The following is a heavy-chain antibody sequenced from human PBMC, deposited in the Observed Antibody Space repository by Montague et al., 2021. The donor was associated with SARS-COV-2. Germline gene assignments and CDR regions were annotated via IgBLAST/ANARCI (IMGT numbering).Heavy chain of an antibody. D-gene: IGHD6-19*01. CDR2: IYYVGTT. V-gene: IGHV4-59*11. CDR1: GGSISGHY. Sequence: SETLSLTCIVSGGSISGHYWSWVRQTPEGGLEWIAYIYYVGTTXXXPSXXXRVTLSVDTSKNQLSLMLTSVTAADTGVYYCARNGGAAVPGLLLGMDIWGQGTTVTVSS. CDR3: ARNGGAAVPGLLLGMDI. J-gene: IGHJ6*02.